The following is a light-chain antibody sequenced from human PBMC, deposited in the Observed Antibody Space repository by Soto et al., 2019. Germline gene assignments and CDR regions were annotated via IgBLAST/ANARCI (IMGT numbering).Light chain of an antibody. CDR2: RAS. Sequence: DIQMTQSPSTLSASVGDRVTITCRASQSISTWLAWYQQKPGKAPKLLIYRASNLESGVPSRFSGSGSGTEFTLTISSLQPEDSATYYCQEYKEWTFGQGTKVEI. J-gene: IGKJ1*01. CDR1: QSISTW. V-gene: IGKV1-5*03. CDR3: QEYKEWT.